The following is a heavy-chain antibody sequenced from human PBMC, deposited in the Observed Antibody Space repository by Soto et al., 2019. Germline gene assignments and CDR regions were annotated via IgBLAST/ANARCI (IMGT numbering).Heavy chain of an antibody. CDR1: GFSLITSGVG. Sequence: QITLKEAGPTLVKPTQTLTLTCSFSGFSLITSGVGVGWIRQPPGKALEWLALIYWDDDTGYSTSLRNRLTITTDTSRNQVVLTMTNMDPADTATYSCAHTMAPRIFDSWGQGTLVTVSS. J-gene: IGHJ4*02. CDR2: IYWDDDT. CDR3: AHTMAPRIFDS. V-gene: IGHV2-5*02.